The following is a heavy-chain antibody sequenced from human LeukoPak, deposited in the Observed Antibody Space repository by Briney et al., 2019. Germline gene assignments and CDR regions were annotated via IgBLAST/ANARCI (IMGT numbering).Heavy chain of an antibody. CDR1: GFTFSSYS. D-gene: IGHD5-12*01. Sequence: GGSLRLSCAASGFTFSSYSMNWVRQAPGKGLEWVSSISSSSSYIYYADSVKGRFTISRDNAKNSLYLQMNSLRAEDTAVYYCARDPSGERLRLVGYYYYGMDVWGQGTTVTVSS. CDR2: ISSSSSYI. CDR3: ARDPSGERLRLVGYYYYGMDV. V-gene: IGHV3-21*01. J-gene: IGHJ6*02.